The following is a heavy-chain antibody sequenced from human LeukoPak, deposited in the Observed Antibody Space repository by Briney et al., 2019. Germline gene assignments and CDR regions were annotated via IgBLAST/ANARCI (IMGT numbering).Heavy chain of an antibody. J-gene: IGHJ3*01. V-gene: IGHV3-23*01. CDR3: AKDPGPSPPLVSV. CDR2: ISGSSGGT. CDR1: GFTISSYA. D-gene: IGHD3-16*02. Sequence: GGSLRLSCAASGFTISSYAMSWVRQAPGKGLEWVSAISGSSGGTYYADSVKGRFTISRDNSKNTLYLQMNSLRAEDTAVYYCAKDPGPSPPLVSVWGQGTMVTVSS.